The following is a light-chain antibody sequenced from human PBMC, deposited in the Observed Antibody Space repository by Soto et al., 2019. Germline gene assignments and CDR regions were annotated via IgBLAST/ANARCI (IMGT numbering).Light chain of an antibody. CDR2: ATS. CDR3: QKYNSAPLT. J-gene: IGKJ4*01. V-gene: IGKV1-27*01. CDR1: QGIAPY. Sequence: DVPMTQSPSSLSAFVGDRVTITCRASQGIAPYLAWFQQKPGKFPKLLIYATSTLQSGVPSRFSGSGSGTDFTLTINSLQPEDVGTYYCQKYNSAPLTFGGGTKVEIK.